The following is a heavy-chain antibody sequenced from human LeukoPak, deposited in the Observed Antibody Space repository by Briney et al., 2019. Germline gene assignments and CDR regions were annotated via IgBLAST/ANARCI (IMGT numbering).Heavy chain of an antibody. CDR2: INHSGST. D-gene: IGHD6-6*01. V-gene: IGHV4-34*01. Sequence: SETLSLTCAVHGGSFSGYYWSWIRQPPGKGLEWIGEINHSGSTNYNPSLKSRVTISVDTSKNQFSLKLSSVTAADTAVYYCARAGEYSSSSPSYYYGMDVWGQGTTVTVSS. CDR3: ARAGEYSSSSPSYYYGMDV. CDR1: GGSFSGYY. J-gene: IGHJ6*02.